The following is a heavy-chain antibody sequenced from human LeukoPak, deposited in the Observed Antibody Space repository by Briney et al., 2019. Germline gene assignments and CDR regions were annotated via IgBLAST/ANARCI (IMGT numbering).Heavy chain of an antibody. J-gene: IGHJ3*02. CDR2: NSAYNGNT. D-gene: IGHD3-16*01. V-gene: IGHV1-18*01. Sequence: ASVKVSCKASGYTFTSYGISWVRQAPGQGREWMGWNSAYNGNTNYAQKLQGRVTMTTDTSTSTAYMELRSLRSDDTAVYYCARDYDYVCGSPRSAFDIWGQGTMVTVSS. CDR3: ARDYDYVCGSPRSAFDI. CDR1: GYTFTSYG.